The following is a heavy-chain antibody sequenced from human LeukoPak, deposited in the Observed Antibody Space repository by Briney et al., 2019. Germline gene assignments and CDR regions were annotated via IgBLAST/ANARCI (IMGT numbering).Heavy chain of an antibody. CDR2: IYYSEST. CDR3: ARHSAHSSTNDAFDL. Sequence: PSETLSLTCTVSGDSISSYYWSWIRQPPGKGLEWIGYIYYSESTNYNPSLKSRVTISVDTSKNQFSLQLNSVTAADTAVYYCARHSAHSSTNDAFDLWGQGTLVTVSS. J-gene: IGHJ3*01. D-gene: IGHD6-13*01. CDR1: GDSISSYY. V-gene: IGHV4-59*08.